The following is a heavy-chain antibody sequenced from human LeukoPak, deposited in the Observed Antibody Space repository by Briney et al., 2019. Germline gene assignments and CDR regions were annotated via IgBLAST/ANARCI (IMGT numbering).Heavy chain of an antibody. J-gene: IGHJ4*02. V-gene: IGHV3-21*01. Sequence: GPSLRPSCAASGFAFYTYTMTSVRQAPGKGLEWVSSISSGGTYIYYAESLRGRSTISRDNTKNFLYLQLSTLRVEDTAVYYCARDRPTGRSRGVVVQWGQGTLVIVSS. CDR3: ARDRPTGRSRGVVVQ. CDR1: GFAFYTYT. D-gene: IGHD2-15*01. CDR2: ISSGGTYI.